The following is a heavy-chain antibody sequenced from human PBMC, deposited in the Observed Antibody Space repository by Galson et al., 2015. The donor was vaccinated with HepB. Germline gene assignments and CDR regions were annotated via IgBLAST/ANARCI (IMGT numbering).Heavy chain of an antibody. Sequence: SLRLSCAVSGFNFSSFWMTWFRQAPGKGLEWVANIKLDGSAKYYVDSVKGRFTISRDNAKNSVYLEMNNLRAGDTAVYHCARGAGSHWGPGTLVTVSS. CDR3: ARGAGSH. D-gene: IGHD1-14*01. J-gene: IGHJ4*02. V-gene: IGHV3-7*04. CDR2: IKLDGSAK. CDR1: GFNFSSFW.